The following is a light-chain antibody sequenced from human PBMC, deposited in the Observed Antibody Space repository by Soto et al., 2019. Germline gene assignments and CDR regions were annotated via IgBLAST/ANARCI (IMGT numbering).Light chain of an antibody. Sequence: QSALTQPASVSGSLGQSITISCTGTTRDIAGYNYISWYQQLPGKAPKLMIYQVTIRLSGISNRFSGSKSGNTASLTISGLQAEDEADYYCTSFSSSTSLYVFGTGTKVTV. J-gene: IGLJ1*01. V-gene: IGLV2-14*01. CDR1: TRDIAGYNY. CDR3: TSFSSSTSLYV. CDR2: QVT.